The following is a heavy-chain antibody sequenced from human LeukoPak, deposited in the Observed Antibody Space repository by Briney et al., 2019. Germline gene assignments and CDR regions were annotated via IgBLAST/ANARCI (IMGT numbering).Heavy chain of an antibody. CDR3: ASSGGSGFQHDN. CDR2: SYTSGSP. Sequence: PSEALSLTCTVSGGSISSYYWSWIRQPAGKGLEWIGRSYTSGSPNYNPSLKGRVTMSVDTSKNQFSLKLSSVTAADTAVYYCASSGGSGFQHDNWGQGTLVTVSS. J-gene: IGHJ4*02. CDR1: GGSISSYY. D-gene: IGHD3-16*01. V-gene: IGHV4-4*07.